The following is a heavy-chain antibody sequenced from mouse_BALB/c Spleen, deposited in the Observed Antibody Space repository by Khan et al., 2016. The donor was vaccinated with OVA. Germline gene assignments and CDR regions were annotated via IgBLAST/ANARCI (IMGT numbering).Heavy chain of an antibody. CDR1: GDSIPTGY. V-gene: IGHV3-8*02. Sequence: VQLKESGPSLVKPSQTLSLTCSVTGDSIPTGYWNWIRKFPGNKLEYMGYIIYTGYTYYNPSLKSRISITRNKSNNQYYLQLNSVTDEDTATYYCARSTYRYAFVYWGQGTLVTVSA. CDR3: ARSTYRYAFVY. J-gene: IGHJ3*01. D-gene: IGHD2-14*01. CDR2: IIYTGYT.